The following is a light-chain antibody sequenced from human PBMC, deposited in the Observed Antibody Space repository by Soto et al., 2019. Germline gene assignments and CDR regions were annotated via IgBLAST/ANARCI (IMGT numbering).Light chain of an antibody. Sequence: AIQMTQSPSSLSASVGDRVTITCRASQGIRNDLGWYQQKSGKAPKLLIYGASSLQSGVPSRFSGSGSGTDFTLTISSLQHEDFATYYCLHDYSYPYTFGQGTKVEIK. CDR3: LHDYSYPYT. V-gene: IGKV1-6*01. J-gene: IGKJ2*01. CDR2: GAS. CDR1: QGIRND.